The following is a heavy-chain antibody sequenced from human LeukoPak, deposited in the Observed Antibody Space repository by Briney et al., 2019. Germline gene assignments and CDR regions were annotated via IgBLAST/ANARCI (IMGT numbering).Heavy chain of an antibody. D-gene: IGHD4-11*01. CDR2: IWYDGSNK. CDR1: GFIFSSYG. J-gene: IGHJ6*02. Sequence: GRSLRLSCAASGFIFSSYGMHWVRQAPGEGLEWVAVIWYDGSNKYFVDSVKGRFTISRDNSKNTLHLQMNSLRTEDTAVYYCARDRAGGNYGFYYGMDVWGQGTTVIVSS. V-gene: IGHV3-33*01. CDR3: ARDRAGGNYGFYYGMDV.